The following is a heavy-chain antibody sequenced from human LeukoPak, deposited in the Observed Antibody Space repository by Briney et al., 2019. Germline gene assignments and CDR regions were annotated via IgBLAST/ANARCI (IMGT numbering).Heavy chain of an antibody. V-gene: IGHV1-18*01. CDR2: IDAYNLKT. Sequence: ASVKVSCKASGYIFTRYGISWVRQAPGQGLEWMGWIDAYNLKTNYAQNFQGRVTMTIDTSTDTAYMELKSLRSDDTGVYYCARAETYDPRGGDYFGMDVWGQGTTVAVSS. CDR3: ARAETYDPRGGDYFGMDV. CDR1: GYIFTRYG. J-gene: IGHJ6*02. D-gene: IGHD3-3*01.